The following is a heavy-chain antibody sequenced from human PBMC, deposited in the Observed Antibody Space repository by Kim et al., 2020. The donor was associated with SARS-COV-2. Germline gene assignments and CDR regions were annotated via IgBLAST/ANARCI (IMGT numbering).Heavy chain of an antibody. V-gene: IGHV3-7*03. Sequence: SEKYDVDSVKGRFTNSRDNAKNSLYLQMNSLRAEDTAVYYCARDFIKVDYWGQGTLVTVSS. CDR2: SEK. CDR3: ARDFIKVDY. J-gene: IGHJ4*02.